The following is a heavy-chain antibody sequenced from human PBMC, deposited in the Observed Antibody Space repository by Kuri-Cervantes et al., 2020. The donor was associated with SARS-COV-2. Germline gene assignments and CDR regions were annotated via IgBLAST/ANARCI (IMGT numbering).Heavy chain of an antibody. CDR1: GYTFTSYD. V-gene: IGHV1-8*01. Sequence: GESLKISCAASGYTFTSYDINWVRQATGQGLEWMGWMNPNSGNTGYAQKFQGRVTMTRNTSISTAYMELRSLRSEDTAVYYCARGAMGRSYSDQFDYWGQGTLVTVSS. J-gene: IGHJ4*02. D-gene: IGHD1-26*01. CDR2: MNPNSGNT. CDR3: ARGAMGRSYSDQFDY.